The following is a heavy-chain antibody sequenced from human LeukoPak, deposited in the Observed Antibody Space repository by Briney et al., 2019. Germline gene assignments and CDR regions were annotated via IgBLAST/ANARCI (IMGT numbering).Heavy chain of an antibody. Sequence: GSLRLSCAASGFTVSSDYMNWVRQPPGKGLEWIGEINHSGSTNYNPSLKSRVTISVDTSKNQFSLKLSSVTAADTAVYYCARVRFGGIGYWGQGTLVTVSS. CDR2: INHSGST. D-gene: IGHD3-10*01. V-gene: IGHV4-34*01. J-gene: IGHJ4*02. CDR3: ARVRFGGIGY. CDR1: GFTVSSDY.